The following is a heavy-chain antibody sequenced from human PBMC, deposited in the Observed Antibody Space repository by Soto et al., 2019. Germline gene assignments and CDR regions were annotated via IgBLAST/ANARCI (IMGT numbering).Heavy chain of an antibody. Sequence: SETLSLTCAVYGGSFSGYYWSWIRQPPGKGLEWIGEINHSGSTNYNPSLKSRVTISVDTSKNQFSLKLSSVTAADTAVYYCARGPRRKYSSSWYGSRNYYGMDVWGQGTTVTVS. J-gene: IGHJ6*02. CDR1: GGSFSGYY. V-gene: IGHV4-34*01. CDR3: ARGPRRKYSSSWYGSRNYYGMDV. CDR2: INHSGST. D-gene: IGHD6-13*01.